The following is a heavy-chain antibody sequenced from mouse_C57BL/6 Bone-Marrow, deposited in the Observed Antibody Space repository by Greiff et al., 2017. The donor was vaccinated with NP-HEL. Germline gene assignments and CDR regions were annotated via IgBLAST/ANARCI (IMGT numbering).Heavy chain of an antibody. V-gene: IGHV14-4*01. CDR1: GFNIKDDY. Sequence: VQLKQSGAELVRPGASVELSCTASGFNIKDDYMHWVKQRPEQGLEWIGWIDPENGDTEYASKFQGKATITADTSSNTAYLQLSSLTSEDTAVYYCTLYDYDVYYFDYWGQGTTLTVSS. J-gene: IGHJ2*01. D-gene: IGHD2-4*01. CDR2: IDPENGDT. CDR3: TLYDYDVYYFDY.